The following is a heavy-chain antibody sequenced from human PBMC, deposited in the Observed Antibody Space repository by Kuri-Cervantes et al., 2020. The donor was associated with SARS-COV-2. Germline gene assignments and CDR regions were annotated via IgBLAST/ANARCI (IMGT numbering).Heavy chain of an antibody. V-gene: IGHV3-33*08. CDR3: ARDTVRGVIRYYFDY. J-gene: IGHJ4*02. Sequence: GESLKISCAASGFTFSSYGMHWVRQAPGKGLEWVAVIWYDGSNKYYADSVKGRFTISRDNSKNTLYLQMNSLRAEDTAVYYCARDTVRGVIRYYFDYWGQRTLVTVSS. D-gene: IGHD3-16*02. CDR1: GFTFSSYG. CDR2: IWYDGSNK.